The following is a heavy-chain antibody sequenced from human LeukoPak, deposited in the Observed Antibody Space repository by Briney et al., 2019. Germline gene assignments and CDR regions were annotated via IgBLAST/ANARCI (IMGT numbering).Heavy chain of an antibody. Sequence: PGGSLRLSCATSGFTFSSYAMSWVRQAPGKGLEWVSAISGSGGSTYYADSVKGRFTISRDNAKNSLSLQMNSLRAEDTAFYYCVKGDCGGTACYAFEYWGQGVLVTVSS. V-gene: IGHV3-23*01. CDR2: ISGSGGST. J-gene: IGHJ4*02. D-gene: IGHD2-2*01. CDR1: GFTFSSYA. CDR3: VKGDCGGTACYAFEY.